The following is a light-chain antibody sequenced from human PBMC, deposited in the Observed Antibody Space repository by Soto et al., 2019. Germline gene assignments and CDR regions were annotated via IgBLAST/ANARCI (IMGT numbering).Light chain of an antibody. CDR1: RSNIGSNT. CDR2: FNN. J-gene: IGLJ3*02. Sequence: QSVVTQPPSASGTPGQRVIISCSGRRSNIGSNTVNWYQHLPGTAPKLLINFNNQRPSGVPDRFSGSKSGTSASLAISGLQSEDEADYYCAAWDDSLNGWVFGGGTKLTVL. V-gene: IGLV1-44*01. CDR3: AAWDDSLNGWV.